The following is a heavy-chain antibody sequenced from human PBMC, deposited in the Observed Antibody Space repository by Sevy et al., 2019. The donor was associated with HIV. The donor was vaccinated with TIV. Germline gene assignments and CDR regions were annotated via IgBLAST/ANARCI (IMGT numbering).Heavy chain of an antibody. CDR3: ARVFSSYYFDY. CDR2: ISYDRSDK. V-gene: IGHV3-30*06. J-gene: IGHJ4*02. CDR1: GLTFGSYG. Sequence: GGSLRLSCAASGLTFGSYGMHWVRQAPGKGLEWVAHISYDRSDKNYADSVKGRFTISRDNSKNTVFLQLNSLRPEDTAVHYCARVFSSYYFDYWGQGTLVTVSS.